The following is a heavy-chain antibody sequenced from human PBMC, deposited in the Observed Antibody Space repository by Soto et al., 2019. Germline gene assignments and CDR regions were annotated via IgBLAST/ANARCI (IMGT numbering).Heavy chain of an antibody. Sequence: GGSLRLSCAASGFTFSKAWMTWVRQAPGEGLEWVGRIKSKTDGGTTDYAAPVKGRFTISRDDSQNTLYLQMNSLKTEDTAVYYCTTDSPSLYYWNDGSFDYWGQGTLVTVSS. V-gene: IGHV3-15*01. J-gene: IGHJ4*02. CDR3: TTDSPSLYYWNDGSFDY. D-gene: IGHD1-20*01. CDR1: GFTFSKAW. CDR2: IKSKTDGGTT.